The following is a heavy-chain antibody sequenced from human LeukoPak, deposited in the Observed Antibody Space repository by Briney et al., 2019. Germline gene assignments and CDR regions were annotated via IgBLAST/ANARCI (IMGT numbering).Heavy chain of an antibody. Sequence: ASVKVSCKASGYTFTSYGISWVRQAPGQGLEWMGWISAYNGNTNYAQKLQGRVTMTTDTSTSTAYMELRSLRSDDTAVYYCATRAARIKTGNPFDIWGQWTMVTVSS. D-gene: IGHD1-1*01. CDR3: ATRAARIKTGNPFDI. CDR1: GYTFTSYG. V-gene: IGHV1-18*01. CDR2: ISAYNGNT. J-gene: IGHJ3*02.